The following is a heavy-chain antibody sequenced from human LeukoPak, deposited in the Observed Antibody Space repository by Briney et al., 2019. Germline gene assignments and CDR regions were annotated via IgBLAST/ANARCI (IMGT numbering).Heavy chain of an antibody. CDR3: AREREEITMARGVIIRDYYYYYGMDV. CDR2: IGGSGIST. CDR1: GFTFSSYA. V-gene: IGHV3-23*01. D-gene: IGHD3-10*01. Sequence: GGSLRLSCAASGFTFSSYAMSWVRQAPGKGPEWVSTIGGSGISTHYADSMKGRFTISRDNSKNTLYLQMSSLRAEDTAVYYCAREREEITMARGVIIRDYYYYYGMDVWGQGTTVTVSS. J-gene: IGHJ6*02.